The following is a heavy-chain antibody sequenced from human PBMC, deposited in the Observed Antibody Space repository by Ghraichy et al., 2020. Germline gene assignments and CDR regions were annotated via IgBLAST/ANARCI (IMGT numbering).Heavy chain of an antibody. CDR1: GYTFTSYD. J-gene: IGHJ4*02. D-gene: IGHD2-15*01. V-gene: IGHV1-8*01. CDR2: MNPNSGNT. Sequence: ASVKVSCKASGYTFTSYDINWVRQATGQGLEWMGWMNPNSGNTGYAQKFQGRVTMTRNTSISTAYMELSSLRSEDTAVYYCARGRWTSGGSCYTFDYWGQGTLVTVSS. CDR3: ARGRWTSGGSCYTFDY.